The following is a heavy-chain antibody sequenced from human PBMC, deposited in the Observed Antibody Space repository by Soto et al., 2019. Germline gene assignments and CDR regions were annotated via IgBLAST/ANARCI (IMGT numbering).Heavy chain of an antibody. CDR3: ARVNYYDSSGYYSFDY. V-gene: IGHV1-69*13. Sequence: SVKFSCKASGGTFSSYAIIWVRQAPGQGLEWMGGIIPIFGTANYAQKFQGRVTITADESTSTAYMELSSLRSEDTAVYYCARVNYYDSSGYYSFDYWGQGTLVTVSA. D-gene: IGHD3-22*01. CDR1: GGTFSSYA. CDR2: IIPIFGTA. J-gene: IGHJ4*02.